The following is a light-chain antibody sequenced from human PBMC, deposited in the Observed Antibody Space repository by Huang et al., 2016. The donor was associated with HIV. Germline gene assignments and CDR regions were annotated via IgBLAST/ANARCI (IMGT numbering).Light chain of an antibody. CDR1: QSISRY. J-gene: IGKJ3*01. CDR3: QQSYSIPRT. CDR2: AAA. Sequence: DIQMTQSPSSLSASVGDRVTITCRASQSISRYLNWYQHKPGKAPKLLLYAAASLQSGVPSRFSGSGSGTDFTLTINTLQPEDFATYYCQQSYSIPRTFGPGTRVDIK. V-gene: IGKV1-39*01.